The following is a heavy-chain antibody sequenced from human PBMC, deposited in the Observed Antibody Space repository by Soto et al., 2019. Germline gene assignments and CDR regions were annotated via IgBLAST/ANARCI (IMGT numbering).Heavy chain of an antibody. Sequence: SETLSLTCTVSGGSISSYYWSWIRQPPGKGLEWIGYIYYSGSTNYNPSLKSRVTISVDTSKNQFSLKLSSVTAADTAVYYCAITSQTYWGPDYWGQGTLVTVSS. CDR3: AITSQTYWGPDY. J-gene: IGHJ4*02. CDR2: IYYSGST. V-gene: IGHV4-59*08. D-gene: IGHD2-21*01. CDR1: GGSISSYY.